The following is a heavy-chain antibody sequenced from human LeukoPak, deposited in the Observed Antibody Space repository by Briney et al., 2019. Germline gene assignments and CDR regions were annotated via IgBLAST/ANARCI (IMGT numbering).Heavy chain of an antibody. V-gene: IGHV4-34*01. CDR1: GGSFSGYY. CDR2: INHSGST. D-gene: IGHD6-13*01. J-gene: IGHJ4*02. CDR3: ARGRAPNIAAAGLGY. Sequence: KPSETLSLTCAVYGGSFSGYYWSWIRQPPGKGLEWVGEINHSGSTNYNPSLKSRVTISVDTSKNQFSLKLSAVTAADTAVYYCARGRAPNIAAAGLGYWGQGTLVSVS.